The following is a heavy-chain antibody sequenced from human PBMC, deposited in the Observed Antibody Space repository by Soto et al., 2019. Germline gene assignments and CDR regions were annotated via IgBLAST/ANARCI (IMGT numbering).Heavy chain of an antibody. J-gene: IGHJ5*02. CDR1: GFSLSTTGVG. D-gene: IGHD3-10*01. V-gene: IGHV2-5*02. Sequence: QITLKESGPTLVKPTQTLTLTCTFSGFSLSTTGVGVGWIRQPPGKALEWLALIYWDDDKRYSPSLKSRLTITKDTSKNQVVLTMTNMDPVDTATYYCAHRSITMEGYWFDPWGQGTLVTVSS. CDR3: AHRSITMEGYWFDP. CDR2: IYWDDDK.